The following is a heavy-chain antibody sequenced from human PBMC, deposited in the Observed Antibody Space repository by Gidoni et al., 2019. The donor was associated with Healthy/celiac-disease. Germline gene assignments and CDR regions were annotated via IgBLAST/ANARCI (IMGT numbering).Heavy chain of an antibody. CDR3: ARSAGWLPLHYFDY. CDR1: GGSFSGYY. CDR2: INHSGST. V-gene: IGHV4-34*01. Sequence: QVQLQQWGAGLLKPSETLSITCAVYGGSFSGYYWSWIRQPPGKGLEWIGEINHSGSTNYNPSLKSRVTISVDTSKNQFSLKLSSVTAADTAVYYCARSAGWLPLHYFDYWGQGTLVTVSS. J-gene: IGHJ4*02. D-gene: IGHD3-22*01.